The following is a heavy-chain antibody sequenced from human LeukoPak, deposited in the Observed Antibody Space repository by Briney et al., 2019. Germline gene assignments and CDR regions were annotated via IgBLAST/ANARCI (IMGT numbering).Heavy chain of an antibody. V-gene: IGHV4-39*01. CDR3: ARSSIAARRPRGAFDI. Sequence: SETLSLTCTVSGGSISSSSYYWGWIRQPPGKGLEWIGSIYYSGSTYYNPSLKSRVTISVDTSKNQFSLQLNSVTPEDTAVYYCARSSIAARRPRGAFDIWGQGTMVTVSS. CDR2: IYYSGST. J-gene: IGHJ3*02. D-gene: IGHD6-6*01. CDR1: GGSISSSSYY.